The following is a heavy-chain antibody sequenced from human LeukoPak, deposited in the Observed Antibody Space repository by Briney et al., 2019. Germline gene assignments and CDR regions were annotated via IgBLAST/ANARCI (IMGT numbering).Heavy chain of an antibody. D-gene: IGHD1-1*01. CDR2: ISAYNGNT. J-gene: IGHJ6*04. Sequence: ASVKVSCKASGYTFTSYGISWVRQAPGQGLEWMGWISAYNGNTNYAQKLQGRVTMTTDTSTSTAYMELRSLRSDDTAVYYCARETLYNWNDNYYGMDVWGKGTTVTVSS. CDR1: GYTFTSYG. CDR3: ARETLYNWNDNYYGMDV. V-gene: IGHV1-18*04.